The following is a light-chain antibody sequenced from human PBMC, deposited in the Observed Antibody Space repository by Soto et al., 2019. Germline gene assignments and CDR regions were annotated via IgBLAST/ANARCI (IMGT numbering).Light chain of an antibody. Sequence: EIVLTQSPGTLSLSPGERATLSCRASQSVSSSYLAWYQQKPGQAPRLLIYGASSRATGIPDRFSGSGSGTDFTLTISRLESEDFAVYYSQLYGSSPFTFGPGTKVDIK. CDR3: QLYGSSPFT. J-gene: IGKJ3*01. CDR1: QSVSSSY. V-gene: IGKV3-20*01. CDR2: GAS.